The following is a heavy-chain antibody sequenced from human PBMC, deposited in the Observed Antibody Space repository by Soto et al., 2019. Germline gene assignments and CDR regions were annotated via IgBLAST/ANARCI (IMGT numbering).Heavy chain of an antibody. CDR1: GGSISSNSYY. CDR3: ARHRGGSPTVNYYFDY. D-gene: IGHD4-4*01. V-gene: IGHV4-39*01. CDR2: IYYSGST. J-gene: IGHJ4*02. Sequence: SETLSLTCTVSGGSISSNSYYWGWIRQPPGKGLEWIGSIYYSGSTYYNPSLKSRVTISVDTSKNQFSLKLSSVTAADTAVYYCARHRGGSPTVNYYFDYWGQGTLVTVSS.